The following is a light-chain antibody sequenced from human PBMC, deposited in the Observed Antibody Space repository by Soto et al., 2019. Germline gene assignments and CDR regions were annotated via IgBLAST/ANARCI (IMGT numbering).Light chain of an antibody. CDR2: DDN. J-gene: IGLJ1*01. V-gene: IGLV1-51*01. CDR1: TSNIGGNS. Sequence: QSVMTQPPSVSAAPGQKVTISCSGSTSNIGGNSVSWYQQLPGTAPKLLIYDDNKRPSGIPDRFSGSKSGTSATLGITGFQTGDEADYYCRSWDSSLSAYVFGTGTKLNVL. CDR3: RSWDSSLSAYV.